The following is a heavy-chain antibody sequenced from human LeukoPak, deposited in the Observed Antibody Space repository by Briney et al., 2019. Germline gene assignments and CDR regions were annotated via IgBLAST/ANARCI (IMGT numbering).Heavy chain of an antibody. J-gene: IGHJ4*02. D-gene: IGHD3-9*01. V-gene: IGHV1-2*02. CDR2: INPNSGTT. Sequence: GASVKVSCKTSGYTFTGYYIHWVRQAPGQGLEWMGWINPNSGTTNSAQNFQGRVTLTRDTSISTAYMELRRLTSGDTAVYYCAGTILSNYFNYPLEIWGQGTLVTVSS. CDR3: AGTILSNYFNYPLEI. CDR1: GYTFTGYY.